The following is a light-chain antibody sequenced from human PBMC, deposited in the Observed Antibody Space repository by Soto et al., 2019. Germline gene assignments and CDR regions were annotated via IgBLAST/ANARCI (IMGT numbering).Light chain of an antibody. CDR1: SSDVGDYNY. Sequence: QLVLTQPASVSGSPGQSITISCTGTSSDVGDYNYVSWYQHHAGKAPKLMIYDVSNRPSGVSNRFSGSKSGNTASLTISGLQAEDEADYYCSSYTSSNTLVVFGGGTKLTVL. J-gene: IGLJ2*01. CDR3: SSYTSSNTLVV. V-gene: IGLV2-14*03. CDR2: DVS.